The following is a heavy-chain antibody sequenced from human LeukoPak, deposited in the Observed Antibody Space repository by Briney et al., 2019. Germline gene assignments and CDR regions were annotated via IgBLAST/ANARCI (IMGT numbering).Heavy chain of an antibody. V-gene: IGHV4-59*12. J-gene: IGHJ6*03. CDR3: ARGYSSSWSYYCYYMDV. D-gene: IGHD6-13*01. Sequence: SETLSLTCTVSGGSISSYYWSWIRQPPGKGLEWIGYIYYSGSTNYNPSLKSRVTISADTSKKQFSLKLRSVAAADTAVYYCARGYSSSWSYYCYYMDVWGKGTTVTVSS. CDR1: GGSISSYY. CDR2: IYYSGST.